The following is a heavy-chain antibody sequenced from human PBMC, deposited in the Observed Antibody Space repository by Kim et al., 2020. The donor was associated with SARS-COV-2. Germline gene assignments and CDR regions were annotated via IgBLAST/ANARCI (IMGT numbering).Heavy chain of an antibody. CDR3: VKDELRWSSAPWD. Sequence: GGSLRLSCAASGYTFNIYGMHWVRQAPGKGLEWLAVISYYGSNTYYRDSVKGRFTISRDNSKNTLYLQMNSLRDEDTAVYYCVKDELRWSSAPWDWGRGTLVTVSS. CDR1: GYTFNIYG. J-gene: IGHJ4*02. D-gene: IGHD2-2*01. CDR2: ISYYGSNT. V-gene: IGHV3-30*18.